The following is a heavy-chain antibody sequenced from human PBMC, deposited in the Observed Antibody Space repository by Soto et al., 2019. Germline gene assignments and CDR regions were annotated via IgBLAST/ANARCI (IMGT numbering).Heavy chain of an antibody. J-gene: IGHJ4*02. Sequence: GGSLRLSCAASGFTFISYAMSWGRQSPGKGLEGGAAISVSGGITYYADSLKGRFTISRDNSKNTLYLQMNSLRAEDTAVSYCAKARSNYYGSGTGLMFYWGKGTLVTVSS. D-gene: IGHD3-10*01. CDR1: GFTFISYA. CDR2: ISVSGGIT. V-gene: IGHV3-23*01. CDR3: AKARSNYYGSGTGLMFY.